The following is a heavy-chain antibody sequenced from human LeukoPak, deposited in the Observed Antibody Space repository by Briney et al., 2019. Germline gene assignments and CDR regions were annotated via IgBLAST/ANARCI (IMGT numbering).Heavy chain of an antibody. V-gene: IGHV4-39*01. CDR1: GGSISSSSYY. J-gene: IGHJ4*02. CDR3: ARQAVLEQQLVYYSDY. CDR2: IYYSGST. D-gene: IGHD6-13*01. Sequence: SETLSLTCTVSGGSISSSSYYWGWIRQPPGKGLEWIGSIYYSGSTYYNPSLKSRVTISVDTSKNQFSLKLSSVTAADTAVYYCARQAVLEQQLVYYSDYWGQGTLVTVSS.